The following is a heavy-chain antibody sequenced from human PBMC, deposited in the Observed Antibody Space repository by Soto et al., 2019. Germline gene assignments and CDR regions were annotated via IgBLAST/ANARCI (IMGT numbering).Heavy chain of an antibody. CDR1: GGTFSSYT. D-gene: IGHD6-6*01. Sequence: QVQLVQSGAEVKKPGSSVKVSCKASGGTFSSYTISWVRQAPGQGLEWMGRIIPILGIANYAQQFQGRVTFTADQWTSTAPMELSSQSSDDTASYYCAILENGSDDYWGQGTLVTVSP. J-gene: IGHJ4*02. CDR2: IIPILGIA. V-gene: IGHV1-69*02. CDR3: AILENGSDDY.